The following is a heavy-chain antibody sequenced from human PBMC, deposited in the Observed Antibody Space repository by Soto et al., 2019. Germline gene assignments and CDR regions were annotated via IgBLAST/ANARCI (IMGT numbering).Heavy chain of an antibody. Sequence: SETLSLTCTVSGGSISSGGYYWSWIRQHPGKGLEWIGYIYYSGSTYYNPSLKSRVTISVDTSKNQFSLKLTSVTAADTAVYYCASSYCSGSSSYKGAFDIWGQGTMVTVSS. CDR2: IYYSGST. CDR3: ASSYCSGSSSYKGAFDI. CDR1: GGSISSGGYY. J-gene: IGHJ3*02. V-gene: IGHV4-31*03. D-gene: IGHD2-15*01.